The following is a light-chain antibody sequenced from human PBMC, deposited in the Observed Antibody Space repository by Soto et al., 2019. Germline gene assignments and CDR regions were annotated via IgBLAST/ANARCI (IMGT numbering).Light chain of an antibody. CDR2: EVN. CDR3: SSYAGSNNLI. CDR1: SSDVGGYNY. Sequence: QSVLTQPPSASGSPGQSVTSSCTGTSSDVGGYNYVSWYQHHPGKAPKLMIYEVNKRPSGVPDRFSGSKSGNTASLTVSGLQAEDEADYYCSSYAGSNNLIFCGGTKLTVI. V-gene: IGLV2-8*01. J-gene: IGLJ2*01.